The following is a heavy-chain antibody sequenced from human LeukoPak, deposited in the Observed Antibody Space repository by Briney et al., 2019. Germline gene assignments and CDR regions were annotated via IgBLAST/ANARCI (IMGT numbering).Heavy chain of an antibody. CDR3: ASPQESGTTSFVGY. J-gene: IGHJ4*03. CDR1: GFTFSTFG. D-gene: IGHD2/OR15-2a*01. V-gene: IGHV3-48*02. CDR2: ISSSSSTI. Sequence: GSVGLSCAASGFTFSTFGMNWVRQAPAKGLEWVSYISSSSSTIYYADSVRGRFTISRDNAKNSLYLQMNSLRDEDTAVYYCASPQESGTTSFVGYWGQGTMVTVSS.